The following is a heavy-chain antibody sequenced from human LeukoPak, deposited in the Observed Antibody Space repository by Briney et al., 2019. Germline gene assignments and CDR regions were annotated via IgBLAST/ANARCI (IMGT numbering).Heavy chain of an antibody. J-gene: IGHJ3*02. CDR1: GFTFSSYS. CDR3: ARSRCSGGSCYAWGAAFDI. CDR2: ISSGSGTI. V-gene: IGHV3-48*02. Sequence: GGSLRLSCAASGFTFSSYSMNWVRQAPGKGLEWVSYISSGSGTIYYADSVKGRFTISRDNAKNSLYLQMNSLRDEDTAVYYCARSRCSGGSCYAWGAAFDIWGQGTMVTVSS. D-gene: IGHD2-15*01.